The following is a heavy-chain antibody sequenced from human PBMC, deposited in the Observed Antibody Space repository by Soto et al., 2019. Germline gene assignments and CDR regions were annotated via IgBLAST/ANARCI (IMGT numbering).Heavy chain of an antibody. CDR2: IYYSGST. CDR3: ARAGQQLVYSWFDP. D-gene: IGHD6-13*01. CDR1: GGSISSSSYY. J-gene: IGHJ5*02. V-gene: IGHV4-39*01. Sequence: QLQLQESGPGLVKPSETLSLTCTVSGGSISSSSYYWGWIRQPPGKGLEWIGSIYYSGSTYYNPSLKSRVTISVDTSKNQFSLKLSSVTAADTAVYYCARAGQQLVYSWFDPWGQGTLVTVSS.